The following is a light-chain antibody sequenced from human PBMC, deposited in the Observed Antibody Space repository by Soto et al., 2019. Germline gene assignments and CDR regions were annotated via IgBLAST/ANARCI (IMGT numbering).Light chain of an antibody. CDR2: QVN. J-gene: IGLJ1*01. CDR3: NSYAGSTHYV. Sequence: QSVLTQPPSASGSPGHSVTISCTGTSGDIGGYDFVSWYQQHPGNAPKLIIYQVNKRPSGVPDRFSGSKSGNTASLTVSGLQAEDEADYSCNSYAGSTHYVFGAGTKVTAL. V-gene: IGLV2-8*01. CDR1: SGDIGGYDF.